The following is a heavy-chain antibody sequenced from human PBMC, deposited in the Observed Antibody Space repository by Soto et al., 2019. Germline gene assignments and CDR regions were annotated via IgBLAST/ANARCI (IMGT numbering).Heavy chain of an antibody. J-gene: IGHJ4*02. V-gene: IGHV3-30*18. CDR3: AKGQAAAGLDY. CDR1: GFTFSSYG. CDR2: ISYDGSNK. Sequence: QVQLVESGGGVVQPGRSLRLSCAASGFTFSSYGMHWVRQARGKGLEWVAVISYDGSNKYYADSVKGRFTISRDNSKNTLYLQMNSLRAEVTAVYYCAKGQAAAGLDYWGQGTLVTVSS. D-gene: IGHD6-13*01.